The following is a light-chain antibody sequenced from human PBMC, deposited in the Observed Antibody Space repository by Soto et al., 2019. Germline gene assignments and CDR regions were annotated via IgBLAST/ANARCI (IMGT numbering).Light chain of an antibody. CDR3: QQYNDWPQT. CDR2: GTS. Sequence: IGRAPSPKNLYMSPGAKATLSCRASQSVGSKLAWYQQKPGQAPRLLIYGTSTRATGVPARFSGSVSGTDFTLTISSLQSEDFAVYYCQQYNDWPQTFGQGTKVAIK. V-gene: IGKV3-15*01. CDR1: QSVGSK. J-gene: IGKJ1*01.